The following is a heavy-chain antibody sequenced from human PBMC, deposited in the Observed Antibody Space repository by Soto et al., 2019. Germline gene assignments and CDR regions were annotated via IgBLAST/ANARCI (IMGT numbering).Heavy chain of an antibody. CDR2: ISAYNGNT. CDR1: GYTFTSYG. Sequence: QVQLVQSGAEVKKPGASVKVSCKASGYTFTSYGISWVRQAPGQGLECMGWISAYNGNTNYAQTLKGRVTMTTDTSTRTAYMELRSLRSDDTAVYYCARDTAAAGIFDYWGQGTLVTVSS. D-gene: IGHD6-13*01. V-gene: IGHV1-18*01. J-gene: IGHJ4*02. CDR3: ARDTAAAGIFDY.